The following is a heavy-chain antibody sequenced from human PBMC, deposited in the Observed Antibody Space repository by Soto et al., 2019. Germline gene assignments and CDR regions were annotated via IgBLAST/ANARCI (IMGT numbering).Heavy chain of an antibody. J-gene: IGHJ6*02. CDR3: ARDSVDSGYYYGMDV. CDR1: GYTFTGCY. V-gene: IGHV1-2*04. CDR2: INPNSGGT. D-gene: IGHD5-18*01. Sequence: ASVKVSCKASGYTFTGCYIHWGRRAPGQGLEWMGWINPNSGGTNYAQKFQGWVTMTRDTSISTAYMELSRLRSDDTAVYYCARDSVDSGYYYGMDVWGQGTTVTVSS.